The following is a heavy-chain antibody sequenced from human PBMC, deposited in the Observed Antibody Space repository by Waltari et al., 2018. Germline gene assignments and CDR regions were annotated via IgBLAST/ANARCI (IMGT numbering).Heavy chain of an antibody. Sequence: QVQLQQWGAGLLKPSETLSLTCAVYGGSFSGYYWSWIRQPPGKGLEWIGGVNHSGRPNYNPSLKGRVTISVDTSKNQFSLKLSSVTAADTAVYYCARMKLAAAGHNWFDPWGQGTLVTVSS. J-gene: IGHJ5*02. D-gene: IGHD6-13*01. V-gene: IGHV4-34*01. CDR2: VNHSGRP. CDR3: ARMKLAAAGHNWFDP. CDR1: GGSFSGYY.